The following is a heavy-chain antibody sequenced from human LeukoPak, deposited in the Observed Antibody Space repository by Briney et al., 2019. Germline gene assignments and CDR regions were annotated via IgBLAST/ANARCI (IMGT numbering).Heavy chain of an antibody. V-gene: IGHV4-39*01. CDR1: GGSISSSSYY. Sequence: SETLSLTCTVSGGSISSSSYYWCWIRQPPGKGLEWMGSIYYSGSTYYNPSLKSRVTISVDTSKNQFSLKLSSVTAADTAVYYCAAGYYDSSGPGNYFDYWGQGTLVTVSS. CDR2: IYYSGST. CDR3: AAGYYDSSGPGNYFDY. D-gene: IGHD3-22*01. J-gene: IGHJ4*02.